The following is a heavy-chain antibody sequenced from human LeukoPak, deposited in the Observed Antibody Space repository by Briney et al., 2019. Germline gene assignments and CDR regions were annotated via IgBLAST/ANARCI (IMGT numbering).Heavy chain of an antibody. Sequence: PGGSLRLPCAASGFTFSDYYMSWIRQAPGKGLEWLSYISRSGSHTPYADSVKGRFTVSRDNAKNSLSLELNSLRVDDTAIYYCARVGSTAEAGTPDYWGQGTLVTVSS. D-gene: IGHD6-13*01. J-gene: IGHJ4*02. V-gene: IGHV3-11*06. CDR3: ARVGSTAEAGTPDY. CDR1: GFTFSDYY. CDR2: ISRSGSHT.